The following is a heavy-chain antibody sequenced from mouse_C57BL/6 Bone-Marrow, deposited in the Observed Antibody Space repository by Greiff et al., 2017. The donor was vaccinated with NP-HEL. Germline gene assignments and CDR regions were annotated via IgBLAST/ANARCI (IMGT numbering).Heavy chain of an antibody. D-gene: IGHD1-1*01. CDR3: ARGGYYYGSRAY. CDR2: IYPRSGNT. J-gene: IGHJ3*01. Sequence: QVQLQQSGAELARPGASVKLSCKASGYTFTSYGISWVKQRTGQGLEWIGEIYPRSGNTYYNEKFKGKATLTADKSSSTAYMELRSLTSEDSAVYFCARGGYYYGSRAYWGQGTLVTVSA. V-gene: IGHV1-81*01. CDR1: GYTFTSYG.